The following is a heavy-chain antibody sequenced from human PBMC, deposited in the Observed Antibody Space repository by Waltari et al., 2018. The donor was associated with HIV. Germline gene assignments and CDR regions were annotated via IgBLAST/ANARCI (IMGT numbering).Heavy chain of an antibody. Sequence: QVQLQESGPGLVKPSETLSLTCAVSGYSISRGYYWGWFRQPRGKGLGWIGSIYHSGSTYYSPSLKTRVTMSVATSKDQFSLKLSSVTAADTAVYYCARAKSGYPHTTDYWGQGTLVTVSS. J-gene: IGHJ4*02. CDR1: GYSISRGYY. D-gene: IGHD6-13*01. V-gene: IGHV4-38-2*01. CDR3: ARAKSGYPHTTDY. CDR2: IYHSGST.